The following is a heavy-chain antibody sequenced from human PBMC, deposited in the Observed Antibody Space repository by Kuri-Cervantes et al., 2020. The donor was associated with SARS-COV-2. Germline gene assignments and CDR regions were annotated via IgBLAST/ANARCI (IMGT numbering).Heavy chain of an antibody. J-gene: IGHJ4*02. D-gene: IGHD6-19*01. CDR2: INHSGST. CDR3: ASVAGTPGEKSAGESNDY. CDR1: GGSFSGYY. Sequence: SETLSLTCAVYGGSFSGYYWSWIRQPPGKGLEWIGEINHSGSTNYNSSLKSRVTISVDTSKNQFSLKLSSVTAADTAVYYCASVAGTPGEKSAGESNDYWGQGTLVTVSS. V-gene: IGHV4-34*01.